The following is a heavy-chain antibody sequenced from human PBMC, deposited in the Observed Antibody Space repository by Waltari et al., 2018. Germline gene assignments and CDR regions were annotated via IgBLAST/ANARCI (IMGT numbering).Heavy chain of an antibody. V-gene: IGHV3-21*01. CDR2: ISSSSSYI. D-gene: IGHD6-13*01. Sequence: EVQLVEAGGGLVKPGGSLRLSCAASGFTFSSYSMNWVRQAPGKGLEWVSSISSSSSYIYYADSVKGRFTISRDNAKNSLYLQMNSLRAEDTAVYYCARPHSSSWNHCFDYWGQGTLVTVSS. J-gene: IGHJ4*02. CDR1: GFTFSSYS. CDR3: ARPHSSSWNHCFDY.